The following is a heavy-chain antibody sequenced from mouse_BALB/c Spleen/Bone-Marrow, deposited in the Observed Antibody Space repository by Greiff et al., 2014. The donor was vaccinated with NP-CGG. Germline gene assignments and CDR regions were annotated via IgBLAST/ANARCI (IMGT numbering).Heavy chain of an antibody. V-gene: IGHV14-3*02. CDR3: ARWDYRYDY. CDR1: GFNIKDTY. J-gene: IGHJ2*01. D-gene: IGHD2-14*01. CDR2: IDPANGNT. Sequence: EVKVEESGAELVKPGASVKLSCTASGFNIKDTYMHWVKQRPEQGLEWIGRIDPANGNTKYDPKFQGKATITADTSSNTAYLQLSSLTSEDTAVYYCARWDYRYDYWGQGTTLTVSS.